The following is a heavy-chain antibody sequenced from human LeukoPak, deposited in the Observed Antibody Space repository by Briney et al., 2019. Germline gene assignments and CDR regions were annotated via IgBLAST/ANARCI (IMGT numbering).Heavy chain of an antibody. Sequence: SETLSLTCTVSGGSISSYYWSWIRQPPGKGLEWIGYIHYSGSTNYNPSLKSRVTISVDTSKNQFSLKLSSVTAADTAVYYCARVDADILTGIDYWGQGTLVTVSS. CDR1: GGSISSYY. V-gene: IGHV4-59*01. J-gene: IGHJ4*02. CDR2: IHYSGST. CDR3: ARVDADILTGIDY. D-gene: IGHD3-9*01.